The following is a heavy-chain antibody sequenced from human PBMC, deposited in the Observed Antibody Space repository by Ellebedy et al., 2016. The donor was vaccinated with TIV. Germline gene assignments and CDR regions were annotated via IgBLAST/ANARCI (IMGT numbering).Heavy chain of an antibody. CDR3: VGPRY. J-gene: IGHJ4*02. Sequence: PGGSLRLSCTASGFSFGDYAMSWFRQGPGKRLEWVGFIRSKAYGGTTEYAASVKGRFTISRDDFKSIAYLQMNSLKTEDTALYYCVGPRYWGQGTLVTVSS. CDR1: GFSFGDYA. D-gene: IGHD1-26*01. CDR2: IRSKAYGGTT. V-gene: IGHV3-49*03.